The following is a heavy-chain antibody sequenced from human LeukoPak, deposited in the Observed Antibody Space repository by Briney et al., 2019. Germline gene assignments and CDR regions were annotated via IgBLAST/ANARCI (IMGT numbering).Heavy chain of an antibody. J-gene: IGHJ3*02. CDR2: INPNSGGT. V-gene: IGHV1-2*02. CDR1: GYTFTSYG. D-gene: IGHD3-9*01. Sequence: GASVKVSCKASGYTFTSYGISWVRQAPGQGLEWMGWINPNSGGTNYAQKFQGRVTMTRDTSISTAYMELSSLRSEDTAVYYCARHSHWLTDAFDIWGQGTMVTVSS. CDR3: ARHSHWLTDAFDI.